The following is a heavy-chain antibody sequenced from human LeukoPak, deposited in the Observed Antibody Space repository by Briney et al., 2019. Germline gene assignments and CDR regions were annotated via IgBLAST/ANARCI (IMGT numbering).Heavy chain of an antibody. V-gene: IGHV3-23*01. CDR3: AKFYTGRFLEGFDY. D-gene: IGHD3-3*01. J-gene: IGHJ4*02. Sequence: PGGSLRLSCAASGFTFSSYAMSWVRQAPGKGLEWVSAISGSGGSTYYADSVKGRFTISRDNSKNTLFLQMNSLRTEDTAVYYCAKFYTGRFLEGFDYWGQGTLVTVSS. CDR1: GFTFSSYA. CDR2: ISGSGGST.